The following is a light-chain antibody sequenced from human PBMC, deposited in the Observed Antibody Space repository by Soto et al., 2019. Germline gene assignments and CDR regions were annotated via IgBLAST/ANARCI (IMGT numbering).Light chain of an antibody. V-gene: IGLV1-44*01. CDR2: SNN. CDR1: SSNIGTNT. CDR3: AAWDDSLSGFV. Sequence: QCVLTQPPSSSGTPGQRVTISCSGSSSNIGTNTVNWYQQLPGTAPKLLIYSNNQRPSGVPDRFSGSKSGTSASRAISGLRSEDEADYYCAAWDDSLSGFVFGTGTKV. J-gene: IGLJ1*01.